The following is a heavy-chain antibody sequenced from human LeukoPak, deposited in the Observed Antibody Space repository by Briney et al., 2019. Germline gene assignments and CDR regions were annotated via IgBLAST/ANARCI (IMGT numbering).Heavy chain of an antibody. Sequence: ASVKVSCKASGYTFTGYYMHWVRQAPGQGLEWMGWINPNSGGTNYAQKFQGRVTMTRDTSISTAYMELSRLRSDDTAVYYCARDYGSATDNHMDVWGKGTTVTVSS. V-gene: IGHV1-2*02. CDR3: ARDYGSATDNHMDV. J-gene: IGHJ6*03. CDR1: GYTFTGYY. D-gene: IGHD3-10*01. CDR2: INPNSGGT.